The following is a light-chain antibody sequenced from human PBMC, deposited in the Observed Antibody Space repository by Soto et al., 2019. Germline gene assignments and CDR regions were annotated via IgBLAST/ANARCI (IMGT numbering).Light chain of an antibody. CDR1: IRDVGGYDY. V-gene: IGLV2-14*03. CDR2: GVN. CDR3: SAYSRGSTLLL. Sequence: QSGLTQPASVSGSPGQSITISCTGSIRDVGGYDYVSWYQQHPGKAPKLMIYGVNSRPSGVSNRFSGSKSGNTASLTISGLQAEDEADYYCSAYSRGSTLLLFGGGTKVTVL. J-gene: IGLJ3*02.